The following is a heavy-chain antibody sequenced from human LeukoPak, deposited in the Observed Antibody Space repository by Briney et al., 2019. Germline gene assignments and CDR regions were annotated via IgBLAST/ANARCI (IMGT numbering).Heavy chain of an antibody. CDR3: ARVNDCSRASCFTSWFDP. D-gene: IGHD2-2*02. CDR1: GGSITSDNFY. CDR2: VYYGGSP. J-gene: IGHJ5*02. V-gene: IGHV4-39*07. Sequence: SETLSLTCTVSGGSITSDNFYWGWIRQPPGKGLEWVGSVYYGGSPYYNPSPTSRVTMSVDTSENQFSLKLTSVTAADTAVYYCARVNDCSRASCFTSWFDPWGQGTLVTVSS.